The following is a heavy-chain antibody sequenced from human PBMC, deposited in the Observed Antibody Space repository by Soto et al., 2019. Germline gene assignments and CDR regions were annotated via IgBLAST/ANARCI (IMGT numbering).Heavy chain of an antibody. D-gene: IGHD6-13*01. Sequence: VGSLRLSCSASGFTFSLYGVHWVRQAPGKGLEFVSAISPNGGSTFYIDSVKGRFTISRDNSKSSMYLQMTSLRPEDTAVYYCAKDHPSSSWYNGMDVWGQGTTVTVSS. CDR1: GFTFSLYG. CDR3: AKDHPSSSWYNGMDV. CDR2: ISPNGGST. V-gene: IGHV3-64D*06. J-gene: IGHJ6*02.